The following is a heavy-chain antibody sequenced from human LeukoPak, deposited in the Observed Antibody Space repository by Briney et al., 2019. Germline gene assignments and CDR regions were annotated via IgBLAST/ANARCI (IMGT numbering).Heavy chain of an antibody. Sequence: SVKVSCKASGGTFSSYAISWVRQAPGQGLEWMGGIIPIFGTANYAQKFQGRVTTTTDESTSTAYMELSSLRSEDTAVYYCARGLCGDCYSPLHYWGQGTLVTVSS. CDR2: IIPIFGTA. D-gene: IGHD2-21*02. CDR3: ARGLCGDCYSPLHY. CDR1: GGTFSSYA. J-gene: IGHJ4*02. V-gene: IGHV1-69*05.